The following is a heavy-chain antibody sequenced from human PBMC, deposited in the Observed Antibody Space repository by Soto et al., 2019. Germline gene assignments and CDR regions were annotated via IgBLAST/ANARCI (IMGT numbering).Heavy chain of an antibody. J-gene: IGHJ6*02. CDR2: INHSGST. V-gene: IGHV4-34*01. CDR1: GGSFSGYY. D-gene: IGHD4-17*01. CDR3: ARDGGAYAPDV. Sequence: SETLSLTCAVYGGSFSGYYWSWIRQPPGKGLEWIGEINHSGSTNYNPSLKSRVTISVDTSKNQFSLKLSSVTAADTAVYYCARDGGAYAPDVWGQGTTVTVSS.